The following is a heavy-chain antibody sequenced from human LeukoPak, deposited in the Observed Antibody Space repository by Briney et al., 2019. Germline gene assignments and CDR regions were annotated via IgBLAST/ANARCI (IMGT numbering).Heavy chain of an antibody. CDR1: DSNIGTYA. Sequence: GGSLRLSCGAPDSNIGTYAVTWVRQAPGKGLEWVSYISSSGSTIYYADSVKGRFTISRDNAKNSLYLQMNSLRAEDTAVYYCARDRGYYDSSGFGYWGQGTLVTVSS. CDR3: ARDRGYYDSSGFGY. V-gene: IGHV3-48*03. D-gene: IGHD3-22*01. CDR2: ISSSGSTI. J-gene: IGHJ4*02.